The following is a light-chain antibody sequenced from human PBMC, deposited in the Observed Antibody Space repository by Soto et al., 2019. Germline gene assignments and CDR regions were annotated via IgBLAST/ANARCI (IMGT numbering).Light chain of an antibody. J-gene: IGKJ4*01. CDR1: QSISNW. V-gene: IGKV1-5*01. CDR2: HAS. CDR3: QQYYSYPLT. Sequence: TQSPSTLSGSLGDRDTITCRASQSISNWLAWYQQKPGTAPKVLIYHASNLQSGVPSRFSGSGSGTDFTLTISCLQSEDFATYYCQQYYSYPLTFGGGTKVDIK.